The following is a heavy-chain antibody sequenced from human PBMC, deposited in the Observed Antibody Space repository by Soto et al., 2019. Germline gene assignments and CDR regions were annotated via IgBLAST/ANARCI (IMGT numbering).Heavy chain of an antibody. D-gene: IGHD5-18*01. J-gene: IGHJ4*02. CDR3: ATSVNSAMAFDY. CDR1: GYTFTHYY. CDR2: INPNGGST. V-gene: IGHV1-46*01. Sequence: QVQLVQSGAEVKTPGASVKLSCKASGYTFTHYYIHWVRQAPGQGLEWMGIINPNGGSTTYAQKFRAGVTMTRDTSTSTVYMELSNLRSDDLAVYYCATSVNSAMAFDYWGQGTLVTVSS.